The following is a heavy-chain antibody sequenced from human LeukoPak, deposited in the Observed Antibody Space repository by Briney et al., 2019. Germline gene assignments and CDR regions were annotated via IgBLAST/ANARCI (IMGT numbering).Heavy chain of an antibody. CDR3: ARVTTIFGVLKYYYYMDV. D-gene: IGHD3-3*01. J-gene: IGHJ6*03. V-gene: IGHV3-7*01. Sequence: GGSLRLSCAASGFTFSRNWMSWVRQAPGKGLEWVANIKEDGSEKYYVDSVKGRLTISRDNAKNSLYLQMNSLRAEDTAVYYCARVTTIFGVLKYYYYMDVWGKGTTVTVSS. CDR2: IKEDGSEK. CDR1: GFTFSRNW.